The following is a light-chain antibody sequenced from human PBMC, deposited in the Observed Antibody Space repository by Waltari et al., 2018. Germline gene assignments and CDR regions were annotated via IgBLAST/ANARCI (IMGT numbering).Light chain of an antibody. CDR3: NSYTGSSSWV. V-gene: IGLV2-14*01. Sequence: QSALTQPTSVSGSPGQSITISCTGTRRDVGFYNYVSWYHQYPGKVPQLLIYDVSDRPSGVSVRFSASKSGNTASPTISGLQADDEADYYCNSYTGSSSWVFGGGTKLTVL. J-gene: IGLJ3*02. CDR1: RRDVGFYNY. CDR2: DVS.